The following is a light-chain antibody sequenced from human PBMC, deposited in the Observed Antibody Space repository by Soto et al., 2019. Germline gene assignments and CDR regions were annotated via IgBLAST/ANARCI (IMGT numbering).Light chain of an antibody. J-gene: IGKJ4*01. Sequence: EIVLTQSPGTLSLSPGERATLSCRASQSVSSNSLAWYQQKPGQAPRLLIYGASSRATGVPDRFSASGSGTDFTLTITRLEPEDFAVYFCHQYGSSPQAFGGGTKVEIK. V-gene: IGKV3-20*01. CDR2: GAS. CDR1: QSVSSNS. CDR3: HQYGSSPQA.